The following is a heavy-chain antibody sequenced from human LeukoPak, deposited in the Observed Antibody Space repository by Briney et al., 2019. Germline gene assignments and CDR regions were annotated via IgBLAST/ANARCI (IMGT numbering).Heavy chain of an antibody. CDR3: ARDRSGSAGWFDP. D-gene: IGHD6-25*01. J-gene: IGHJ5*02. V-gene: IGHV4-61*01. CDR1: GGSGSSGSYY. CDR2: IYYSGST. Sequence: SETLSLTCTVSGGSGSSGSYYWSWIRQPPGKDLEWIGYIYYSGSTNYNPSLKSRVTIPVDTSKNQFSLKLSSVTAADTAVYYCARDRSGSAGWFDPWGQGTLVTVSS.